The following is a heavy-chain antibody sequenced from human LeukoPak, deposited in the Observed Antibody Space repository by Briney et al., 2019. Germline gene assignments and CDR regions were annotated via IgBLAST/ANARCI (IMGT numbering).Heavy chain of an antibody. CDR3: AREVRVERFLEWTPGGWFDP. CDR2: IYYSGST. CDR1: GGSISSGGYY. D-gene: IGHD3-3*01. J-gene: IGHJ5*02. Sequence: PSETLSLTCTVSGGSISSGGYYWSWIRQHPGKGLEWIGYIYYSGSTNYNPSLKSRVTISVDTSKNQFSLKLSSVTAADTAVYYCAREVRVERFLEWTPGGWFDPWGQGTLVTVSS. V-gene: IGHV4-61*08.